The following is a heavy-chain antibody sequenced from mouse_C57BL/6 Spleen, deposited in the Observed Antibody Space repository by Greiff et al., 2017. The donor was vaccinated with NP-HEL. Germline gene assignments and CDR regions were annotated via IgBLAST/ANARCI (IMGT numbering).Heavy chain of an antibody. CDR3: ARHGGSSGPLDY. V-gene: IGHV2-6-1*01. D-gene: IGHD3-2*02. CDR1: GFSLTRYG. Sequence: VMLVGSGPGLVAPSQSLSLPCPLSGFSLTRYGVHWGRPPPGKGLGWVVVIWSDGSTTYNSALKSRLSISKDNSKSQVFLKMNSLQTDDTAMYYCARHGGSSGPLDYWGQGTTLTVSS. J-gene: IGHJ2*01. CDR2: IWSDGST.